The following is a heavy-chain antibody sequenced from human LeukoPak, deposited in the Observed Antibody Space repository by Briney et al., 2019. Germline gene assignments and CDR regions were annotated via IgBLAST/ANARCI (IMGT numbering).Heavy chain of an antibody. CDR3: ARDRRAYGGEHYFDY. J-gene: IGHJ4*02. CDR1: GGSISGHY. CDR2: IYYSGST. V-gene: IGHV4-59*11. Sequence: SETLSLTCTVSGGSISGHYWSWIRQPPGKGLEWIGYIYYSGSTNYNPSLKSRVTISVDTSKNQFSLKLSSVTAADTAVYYCARDRRAYGGEHYFDYWGQGTLVTVSS. D-gene: IGHD4-23*01.